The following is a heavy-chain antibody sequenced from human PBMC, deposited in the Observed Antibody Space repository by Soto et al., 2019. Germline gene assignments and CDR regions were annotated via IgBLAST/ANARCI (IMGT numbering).Heavy chain of an antibody. Sequence: GGSLRLSCAASGFTFSSYAMSWVRQAPGKGLEWVSAISGSGGSTYYADSVKGRFTISRDNSKNTLYLQMNSLRAEDTAVYYCAKAPKLGSGSYPRVFDYWGQGTLVTVSS. D-gene: IGHD3-10*01. CDR3: AKAPKLGSGSYPRVFDY. V-gene: IGHV3-23*01. CDR2: ISGSGGST. CDR1: GFTFSSYA. J-gene: IGHJ4*02.